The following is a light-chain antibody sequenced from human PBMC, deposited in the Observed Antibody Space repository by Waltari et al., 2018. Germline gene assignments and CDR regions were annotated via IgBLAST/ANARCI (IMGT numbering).Light chain of an antibody. CDR1: QSISSW. CDR2: DAS. V-gene: IGKV1-5*01. J-gene: IGKJ1*01. CDR3: QQYKSHYRT. Sequence: DIQMTQSPSTLSASVGDRVTITCRASQSISSWLAWYQQRPGKAPKLLIYDASSLESGVPSRFSGSGSGTEFALTISNLQPDDVATYYCQQYKSHYRTFGHGTRVEVK.